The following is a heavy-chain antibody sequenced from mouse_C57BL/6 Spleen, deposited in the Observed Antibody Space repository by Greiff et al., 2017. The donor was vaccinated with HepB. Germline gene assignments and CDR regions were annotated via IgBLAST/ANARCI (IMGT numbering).Heavy chain of an antibody. Sequence: QVQLKESGAELARPGASVKLSCKASGYTFTSYGISWVKQRTGQGLEWIGEIYPRSGNTYYNEKFKGKATLTADKSSSTAYMELRSLTSEDSAVYFCARSGGYGTTGDYWGQGTTLTVSS. CDR2: IYPRSGNT. CDR3: ARSGGYGTTGDY. CDR1: GYTFTSYG. D-gene: IGHD2-1*01. V-gene: IGHV1-81*01. J-gene: IGHJ2*01.